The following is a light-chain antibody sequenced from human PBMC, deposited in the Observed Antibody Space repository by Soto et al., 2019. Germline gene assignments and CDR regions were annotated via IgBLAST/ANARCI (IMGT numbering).Light chain of an antibody. CDR1: SSNIGSNY. V-gene: IGLV1-47*01. CDR3: ASWDDTLSGPV. J-gene: IGLJ7*01. CDR2: RND. Sequence: QSVLTQPPSASGTPGQRVTISCSGSSSNIGSNYVYWYQQIPGTAPKLLIYRNDQRPSGVPDRLSGSKSGTSASLAISGLRSEDEADYYCASWDDTLSGPVFGGGTQPTVL.